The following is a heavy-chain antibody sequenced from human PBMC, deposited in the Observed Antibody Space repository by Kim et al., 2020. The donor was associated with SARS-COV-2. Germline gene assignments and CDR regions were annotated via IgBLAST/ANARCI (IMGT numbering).Heavy chain of an antibody. Sequence: SVKVSCKASGGTFSSYAISWVRQAPGQGLEWMGGIIPIFGTANYAQKFQGRVTITADESTSTAYMELSSLRSEETAVYYCATTRGVLLWFGELGAGNWFDPWGQGTLVTVSS. CDR3: ATTRGVLLWFGELGAGNWFDP. J-gene: IGHJ5*02. V-gene: IGHV1-69*13. CDR1: GGTFSSYA. CDR2: IIPIFGTA. D-gene: IGHD3-10*01.